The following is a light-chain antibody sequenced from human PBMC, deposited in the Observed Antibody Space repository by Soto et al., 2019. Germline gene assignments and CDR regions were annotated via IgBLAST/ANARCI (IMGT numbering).Light chain of an antibody. CDR3: QSYDSSLSAWV. CDR2: GDN. J-gene: IGLJ3*02. V-gene: IGLV1-40*01. Sequence: QAVVTQPPSVSGAPGQRVTISCTGSSSNIGAGYDVHWYQQLPGTAPKLLIYGDNNRPSGVPDRFSGSKSGTSASLAITGLQAEDEADYYCQSYDSSLSAWVFGGGTKLTV. CDR1: SSNIGAGYD.